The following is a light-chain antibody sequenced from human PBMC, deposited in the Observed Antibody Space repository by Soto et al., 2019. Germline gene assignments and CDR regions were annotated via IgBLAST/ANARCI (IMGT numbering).Light chain of an antibody. V-gene: IGLV1-51*01. J-gene: IGLJ2*01. Sequence: QSVLTQPPSVSAAPGQKVSISCSGSSSNIGSNTVCWYQQFPGTAPQLLIYDNDNRPSWGPARLSGSQSGTSAALGITGRLPGDDEDYYCGTWDSSMSVGVFGRGTKLTVL. CDR1: SSNIGSNT. CDR3: GTWDSSMSVGV. CDR2: DND.